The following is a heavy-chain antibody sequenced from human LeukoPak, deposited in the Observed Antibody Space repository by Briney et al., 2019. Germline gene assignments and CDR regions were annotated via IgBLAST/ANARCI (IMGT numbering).Heavy chain of an antibody. V-gene: IGHV3-30*04. CDR1: GFTFSSYV. Sequence: GGSLRLSCAASGFTFSSYVMHWVRQAQGKGLEWVAVISKDGINKYYADSVKGRFTISRDNAKDTLYLQMNSLRAEDTAVYYCARDREAYYYGSGSYSLDYWGQGTLVTVSS. CDR3: ARDREAYYYGSGSYSLDY. D-gene: IGHD3-10*01. CDR2: ISKDGINK. J-gene: IGHJ4*02.